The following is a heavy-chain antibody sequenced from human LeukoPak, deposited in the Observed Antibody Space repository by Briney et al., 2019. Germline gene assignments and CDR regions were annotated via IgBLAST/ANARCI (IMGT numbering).Heavy chain of an antibody. CDR1: GFTFSSYS. D-gene: IGHD5-18*01. Sequence: PGGSLRLSCAASGFTFSSYSMNWVRQAPGKGLEWVSSISSSSSSYIYYADSVKGRFTISRDNAKNSLYLQMNSLRAEDTAVYYCARDLNVDTAMVTYYFDYWGQGTLVTVSS. CDR3: ARDLNVDTAMVTYYFDY. J-gene: IGHJ4*02. V-gene: IGHV3-21*01. CDR2: ISSSSSSYI.